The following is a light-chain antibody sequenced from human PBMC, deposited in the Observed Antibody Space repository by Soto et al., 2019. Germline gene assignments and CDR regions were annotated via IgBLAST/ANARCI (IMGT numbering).Light chain of an antibody. Sequence: DFVMTQSPLSLPVTPGEPASISCRSSQSLLHSNGYNYLNWYLQKPGQSPQLLIYLGSNRASGVPDRFSGSGSGTDFTLKITRVEAEDVGVYYCMQVLQTPHVYTFGQGTKLEIK. CDR2: LGS. CDR3: MQVLQTPHVYT. J-gene: IGKJ2*01. CDR1: QSLLHSNGYNY. V-gene: IGKV2-28*01.